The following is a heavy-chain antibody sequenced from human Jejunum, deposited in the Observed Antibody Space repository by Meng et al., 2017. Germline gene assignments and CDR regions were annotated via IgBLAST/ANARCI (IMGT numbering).Heavy chain of an antibody. CDR1: CGCHSGHY. D-gene: IGHD6-19*01. CDR3: ASAGSSGWNWYFGL. V-gene: IGHV4-59*11. Sequence: QLPVAGPGGVEPSETPSLTCTGSCGCHSGHYWLLIRQPPGKGLEWIGHIYYSRNTNYTPSLKSRVTLSLLTSENQFTLQLNAVTAADTAVYYCASAGSSGWNWYFGLWGRGTLVTVSS. CDR2: IYYSRNT. J-gene: IGHJ2*01.